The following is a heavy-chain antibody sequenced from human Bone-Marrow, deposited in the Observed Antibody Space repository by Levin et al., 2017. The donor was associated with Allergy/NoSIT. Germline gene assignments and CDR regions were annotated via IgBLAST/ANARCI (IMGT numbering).Heavy chain of an antibody. CDR3: ARDEMDFVLLSAGPFFFRYAMDV. CDR2: ISGHNLNT. J-gene: IGHJ6*02. V-gene: IGHV1-18*01. CDR1: GYNFITYG. Sequence: GESLKISCKASGYNFITYGVTWVRQAPGQGLEWMGWISGHNLNTQYAKKFQGRVSMTTDTSTRTAYMELRNLRSEDTAVYYCARDEMDFVLLSAGPFFFRYAMDVWGQGTTVTVAS. D-gene: IGHD6-13*01.